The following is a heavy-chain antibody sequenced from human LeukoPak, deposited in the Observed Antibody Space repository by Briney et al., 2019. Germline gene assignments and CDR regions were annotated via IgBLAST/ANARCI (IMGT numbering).Heavy chain of an antibody. J-gene: IGHJ2*01. CDR1: GGSISSYY. CDR2: IYYSGST. D-gene: IGHD3-3*01. CDR3: ARDDITIFGRNWYFDL. Sequence: SETLSLTCTVSGGSISSYYWSWIRQPPGKGLEWIGYIYYSGSTNYNPSLKSRVTISVDTSKNQFSLKLSSVTAADTAVYYCARDDITIFGRNWYFDLWGRGTLVTVSS. V-gene: IGHV4-59*01.